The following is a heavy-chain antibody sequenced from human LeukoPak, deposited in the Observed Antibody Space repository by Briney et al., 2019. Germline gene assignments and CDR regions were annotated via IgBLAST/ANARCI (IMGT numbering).Heavy chain of an antibody. CDR1: GGSISSYY. D-gene: IGHD1-14*01. J-gene: IGHJ4*02. Sequence: SETLSLTCIVSGGSISSYYWSWIRQPPGQGLEWIGYIYYSGSTYYNPSLKSRVTISVDTSKNQFSLKLSSVTAADTAVYYCARLQFNRNGGGYWGQGTLVTVSS. V-gene: IGHV4-59*04. CDR2: IYYSGST. CDR3: ARLQFNRNGGGY.